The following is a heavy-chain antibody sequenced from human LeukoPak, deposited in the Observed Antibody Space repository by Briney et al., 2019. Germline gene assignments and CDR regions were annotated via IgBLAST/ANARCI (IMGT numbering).Heavy chain of an antibody. D-gene: IGHD3-10*01. Sequence: SETLSLTCTVSGGSISSYYWSWIRQPPGKGLEWIAYLFYSGSTDYNPSLESRVTISVDTSKNQFSLKLRSVTAADTAVYYCATAAVIRGVTYFDYWGQGTLVTVSS. CDR2: LFYSGST. CDR3: ATAAVIRGVTYFDY. V-gene: IGHV4-59*01. CDR1: GGSISSYY. J-gene: IGHJ4*02.